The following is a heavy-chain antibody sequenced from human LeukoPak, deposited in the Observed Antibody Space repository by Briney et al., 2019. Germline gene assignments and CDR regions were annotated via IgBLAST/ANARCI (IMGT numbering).Heavy chain of an antibody. CDR1: GYTSTSYG. J-gene: IGHJ3*02. Sequence: ASVKVSCKASGYTSTSYGISWVRQAPGQGLEWMGWISAYNGNTNYAQKLQGRVTMTTDTSTSTAYMELRSLRSDDTAVYYCARFRYGSGSPGAFDIWGQGTMVTVSS. V-gene: IGHV1-18*01. CDR2: ISAYNGNT. CDR3: ARFRYGSGSPGAFDI. D-gene: IGHD6-19*01.